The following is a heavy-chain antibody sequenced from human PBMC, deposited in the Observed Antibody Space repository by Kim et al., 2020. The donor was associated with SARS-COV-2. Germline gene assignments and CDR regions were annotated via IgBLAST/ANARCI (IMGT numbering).Heavy chain of an antibody. CDR1: GGSISSYY. D-gene: IGHD6-13*01. CDR2: IYYSGST. V-gene: IGHV4-59*13. CDR3: AAGFSQQLKVAYFDY. J-gene: IGHJ4*02. Sequence: SETLSLTCTVSGGSISSYYWSWIRQPPGKGLVWIGYIYYSGSTNYNPSLKSRVTISVDTSKNQFSLKLSSVTAADTAVYYCAAGFSQQLKVAYFDYWGQGTLVTVSS.